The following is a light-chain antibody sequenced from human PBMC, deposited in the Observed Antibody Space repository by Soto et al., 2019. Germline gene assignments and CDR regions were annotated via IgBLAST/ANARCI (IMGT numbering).Light chain of an antibody. V-gene: IGKV3-20*01. CDR3: QQDGSTPLYT. CDR1: QSVSTSY. J-gene: IGKJ2*01. CDR2: GAS. Sequence: DIVLTQSPGTLSLSPGERATISCRASQSVSTSYFAWYQQKHGRAPRLLIYGASSRATGIPDRFSGGGSWRDFSITIISLEPEDDAAYYCQQDGSTPLYTFGQGTKLEIK.